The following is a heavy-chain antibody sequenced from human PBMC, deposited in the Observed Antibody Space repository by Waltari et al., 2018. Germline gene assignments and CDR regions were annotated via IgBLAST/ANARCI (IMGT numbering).Heavy chain of an antibody. V-gene: IGHV4-39*02. CDR3: ATYIGASIGTAAFDV. Sequence: QLQLQESGPGLGQPSETLSLTCIVPGRSITSNRHYWAWIRQPPGQGLEWSGPMSYNGATYSSPSLKSRVTVSRDTSKNHLSLTLGSVTAADTAVYYCATYIGASIGTAAFDVWGQGTMVTVSS. D-gene: IGHD5-12*01. CDR1: GRSITSNRHY. CDR2: MSYNGAT. J-gene: IGHJ3*01.